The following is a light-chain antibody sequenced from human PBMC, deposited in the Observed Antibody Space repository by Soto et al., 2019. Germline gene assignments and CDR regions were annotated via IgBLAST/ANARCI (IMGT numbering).Light chain of an antibody. CDR3: QQSYSARLT. V-gene: IGKV1-5*03. CDR2: KAS. CDR1: QTISSW. Sequence: DIQMTQSPSTLSGSVGDRVTITCRASQTISSWLAWYQQKPGKAPKLLIYKASTLKSGVPSRFRGSGSGTDFTLTISSLQPEDFATYYCQQSYSARLTFGGGTRLEIK. J-gene: IGKJ5*01.